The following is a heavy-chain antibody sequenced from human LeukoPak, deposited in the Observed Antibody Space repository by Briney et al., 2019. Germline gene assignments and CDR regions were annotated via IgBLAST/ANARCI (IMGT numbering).Heavy chain of an antibody. V-gene: IGHV3-15*01. Sequence: GGSLRLSCAASGFTFSNAWMSWVRQAPGKGLEWVGRIKSKTDGGTTDYAASVKGRFTISRDDSKNTLYLQMNSLKTEDTAVYYCTTDPRIAAAGLDPWGQGTLVTVSS. CDR1: GFTFSNAW. D-gene: IGHD6-13*01. CDR3: TTDPRIAAAGLDP. J-gene: IGHJ5*02. CDR2: IKSKTDGGTT.